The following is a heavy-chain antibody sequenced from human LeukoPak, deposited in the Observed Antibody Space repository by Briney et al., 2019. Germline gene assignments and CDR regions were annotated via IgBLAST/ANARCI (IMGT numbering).Heavy chain of an antibody. V-gene: IGHV1-2*02. J-gene: IGHJ4*02. CDR3: ARDYYESTGYFGY. CDR2: INPNSGGT. CDR1: GYTFTVYY. Sequence: ASVKVSCKASGYTFTVYYMHWVREAPGQGLEWMGWINPNSGGTNYAQKFQGRVTMTRDTSISTAYMELSRLRSDDTAVYYCARDYYESTGYFGYWGQGTLVTVSS. D-gene: IGHD3-22*01.